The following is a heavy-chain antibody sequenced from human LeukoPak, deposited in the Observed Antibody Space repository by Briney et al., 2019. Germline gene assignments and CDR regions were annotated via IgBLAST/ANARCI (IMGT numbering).Heavy chain of an antibody. CDR1: GGSIRSHY. CDR3: ARFPSNYYGSGSYYRYFDL. D-gene: IGHD3-10*01. J-gene: IGHJ2*01. Sequence: ETLSLTCTVSGGSIRSHYWSWVRQAPGKGLEWVSSISSSSSYIYYADSVKGRFTISRDNAKNSLYLQMNSLRAEDTAVYYCARFPSNYYGSGSYYRYFDLWGRGTLVTVSS. CDR2: ISSSSSYI. V-gene: IGHV3-21*01.